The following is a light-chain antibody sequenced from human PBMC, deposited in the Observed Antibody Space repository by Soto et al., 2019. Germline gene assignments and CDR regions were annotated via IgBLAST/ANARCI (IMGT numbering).Light chain of an antibody. CDR3: QHYNSYSEA. CDR1: QTISSW. V-gene: IGKV1-5*03. Sequence: DIQMTQSPSPLSGSVGDRFTITWRASQTISSWLAWYQQKPGKAPKLLIYKASTLKSGVPSRLSGSGSGTEFTLTISSLQPDDFATYYCQHYNSYSEAFGQGTKVDI. J-gene: IGKJ1*01. CDR2: KAS.